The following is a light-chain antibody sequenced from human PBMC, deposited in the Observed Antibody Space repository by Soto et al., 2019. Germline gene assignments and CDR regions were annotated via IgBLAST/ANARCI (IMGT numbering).Light chain of an antibody. V-gene: IGKV3-15*01. CDR2: GAS. J-gene: IGKJ1*01. CDR3: QQYNDWPRT. Sequence: EIVMTQSPATLSVSPGETATLSCRASQSLSSNLAWYQQKPGQAPRLLISGASTRATAIPARFSGSGSGTEFTLTISSLQSEDFAVYYCQQYNDWPRTFGQGTNVEIK. CDR1: QSLSSN.